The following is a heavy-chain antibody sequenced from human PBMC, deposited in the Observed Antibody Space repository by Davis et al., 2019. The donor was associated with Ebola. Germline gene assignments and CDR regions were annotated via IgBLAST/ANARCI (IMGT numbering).Heavy chain of an antibody. CDR3: AKDFSSSWYAPLLGY. V-gene: IGHV3-21*01. CDR1: GFTFSSYG. CDR2: ISSDSSYI. D-gene: IGHD6-13*01. Sequence: PGGSLRLSCAASGFTFSSYGMHWVRQAPGKGLECVSSISSDSSYIYYADSAKGRFTISRDNAKNSLYLQMNSLRAEDTAVYYCAKDFSSSWYAPLLGYWGQGTLVTVSS. J-gene: IGHJ4*02.